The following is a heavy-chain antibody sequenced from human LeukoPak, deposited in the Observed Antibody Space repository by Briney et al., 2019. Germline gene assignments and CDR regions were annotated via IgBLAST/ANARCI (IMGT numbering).Heavy chain of an antibody. CDR1: GGSISRGGDY. J-gene: IGHJ6*02. CDR2: TYYGGNT. Sequence: PSQTLSLTCTVSGGSISRGGDYWTWIRQHPGKGLEWIGNTYYGGNTYYNPSLKSRVTISVDTSKNQFSLKLSSVTAADTAVYYCARLDVVVVDYGMDVWGQGTTVTVSS. CDR3: ARLDVVVVDYGMDV. V-gene: IGHV4-31*03. D-gene: IGHD2-15*01.